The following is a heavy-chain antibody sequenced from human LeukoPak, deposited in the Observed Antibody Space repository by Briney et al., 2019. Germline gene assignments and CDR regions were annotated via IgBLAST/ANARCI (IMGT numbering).Heavy chain of an antibody. Sequence: SQTLSLTCAVSGGSISSYYWSWIRQPPGKGLEWIGYIYYSGSTNYNPSLKSRVTISVDTSKNQFSLKLSSVTAADTAVYYCAREVGATNWFDPWGQGTLVTVSS. CDR3: AREVGATNWFDP. J-gene: IGHJ5*02. V-gene: IGHV4-59*12. CDR2: IYYSGST. D-gene: IGHD1-26*01. CDR1: GGSISSYY.